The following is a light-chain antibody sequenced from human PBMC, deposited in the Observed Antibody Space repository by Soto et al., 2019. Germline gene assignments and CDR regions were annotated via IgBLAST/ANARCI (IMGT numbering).Light chain of an antibody. Sequence: QAVVTQPPSVSGSPGQSVTISCTGTSSDVGSYNRVSWYQQPPGTAPKLMIYEVSNRPSGVPDRFSGSKSGNTASLTISGLQAEDEADYYCSLYTSSSTFVFGGGTKLTVL. J-gene: IGLJ2*01. CDR3: SLYTSSSTFV. V-gene: IGLV2-18*01. CDR1: SSDVGSYNR. CDR2: EVS.